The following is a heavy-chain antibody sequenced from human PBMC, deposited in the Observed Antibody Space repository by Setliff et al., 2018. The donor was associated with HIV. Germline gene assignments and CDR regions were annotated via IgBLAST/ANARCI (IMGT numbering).Heavy chain of an antibody. V-gene: IGHV3-64*01. CDR1: GFTFSSYA. Sequence: QPGGSLRLSCAASGFTFSSYAIHWVRQAPGKGLEYVSSISSNGGNTYYASSLKGRFTISRDNSKDRLYLQMGSLRAEDLAVYYCARDASISSPYDAFDIWGQGTMVTVAS. CDR3: ARDASISSPYDAFDI. J-gene: IGHJ3*02. D-gene: IGHD6-6*01. CDR2: ISSNGGNT.